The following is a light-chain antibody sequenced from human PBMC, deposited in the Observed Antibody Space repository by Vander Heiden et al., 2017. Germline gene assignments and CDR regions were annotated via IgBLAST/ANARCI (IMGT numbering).Light chain of an antibody. CDR1: QSVSSY. J-gene: IGKJ3*01. CDR3: QQRSSWPPIFT. CDR2: DAS. Sequence: ELVLTQSPATLSLSPGERATLSCRASQSVSSYLSWYQQNPGQAPRLLIYDASKRGTGIPARFSGSGSGTDFTLTISSREPEDFAVYSCQQRSSWPPIFTFGSGTKVDIK. V-gene: IGKV3-11*01.